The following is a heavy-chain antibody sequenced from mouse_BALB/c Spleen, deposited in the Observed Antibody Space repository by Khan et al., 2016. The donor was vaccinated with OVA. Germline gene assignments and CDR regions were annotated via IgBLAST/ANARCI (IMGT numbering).Heavy chain of an antibody. CDR2: INPSNGDN. V-gene: IGHV1-53*01. CDR3: IRGGYGGFAY. Sequence: QVQLQQSGAELVKSGASVKLSCKASGYTFTSYYMYWVKQRPGQGLEWIGEINPSNGDNNFNEKFTSKATLTVDKSSSTAFMQLSSLTFEDSAVYYCIRGGYGGFAYWGQGTLVTVSA. D-gene: IGHD1-2*01. CDR1: GYTFTSYY. J-gene: IGHJ3*01.